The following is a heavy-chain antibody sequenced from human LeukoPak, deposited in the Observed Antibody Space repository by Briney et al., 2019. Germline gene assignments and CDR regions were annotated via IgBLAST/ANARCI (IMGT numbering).Heavy chain of an antibody. J-gene: IGHJ2*01. V-gene: IGHV3-30*03. D-gene: IGHD4-11*01. CDR3: AREHSHSNWFFDL. Sequence: PGGSLRVSCVASGFTFSDYGIQWVRQAPGKGLEWVAVVAKDGGHKVYSDSVKGRLSISRDNSKNTAFLQMDSLRTEDAAVYFCAREHSHSNWFFDLWGPGTPVTVSS. CDR2: VAKDGGHK. CDR1: GFTFSDYG.